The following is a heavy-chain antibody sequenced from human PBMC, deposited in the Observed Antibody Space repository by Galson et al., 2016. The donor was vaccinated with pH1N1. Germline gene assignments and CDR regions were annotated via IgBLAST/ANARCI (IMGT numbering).Heavy chain of an antibody. CDR3: ARGSGYSGTYGNAFDL. D-gene: IGHD1-26*01. J-gene: IGHJ3*01. Sequence: SVKVSCKASGGTFSSHAISWVRQAPGQGLEWMGGIIGMFGTTNYAQKFQGRVTITADEFTSTAYMVLNNLRSEDTAVYDCARGSGYSGTYGNAFDLLGQGTMVTVSS. CDR1: GGTFSSHA. V-gene: IGHV1-69*13. CDR2: IIGMFGTT.